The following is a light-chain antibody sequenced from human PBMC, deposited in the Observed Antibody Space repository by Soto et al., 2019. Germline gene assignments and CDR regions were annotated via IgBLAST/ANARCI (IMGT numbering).Light chain of an antibody. V-gene: IGLV2-23*01. CDR3: CSYPSYV. J-gene: IGLJ1*01. CDR2: EGS. Sequence: SALTQPASVSGSPGQSITISCTGTSSDVGSYNLVSWYQQHPGKAPKLMIYEGSKRPSGVSNRFSGSKSGNTASLTISGLQAEDEADYYCCSYPSYVFGTGTKLTVL. CDR1: SSDVGSYNL.